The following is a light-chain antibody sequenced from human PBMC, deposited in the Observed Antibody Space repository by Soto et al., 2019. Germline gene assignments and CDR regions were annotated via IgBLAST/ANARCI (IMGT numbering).Light chain of an antibody. V-gene: IGKV1-5*01. CDR3: QQYNSSLFT. J-gene: IGKJ3*01. CDR2: DAS. Sequence: DIQMTQSPSTLSASVGDRVTITCRASQSISSWLAWYQQKPGQAPKLLIYDASSWESGVPSRFSGSGSGTEFTLTISSLQPDDFATYYRQQYNSSLFTFGPGTKVDIK. CDR1: QSISSW.